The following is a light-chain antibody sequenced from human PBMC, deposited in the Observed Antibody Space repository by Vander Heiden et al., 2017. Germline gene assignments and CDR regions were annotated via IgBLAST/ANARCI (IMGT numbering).Light chain of an antibody. CDR3: QQYNSYPFS. Sequence: DIQMTQSPSTLSASVADRFTITSRSSQSISSWLAWYQQKPGKAPKLLIYKASSLESGVPSRFSGSGSGTEFTLTISSLHPDDFATYYCQQYNSYPFSLGRGTKVDIK. CDR1: QSISSW. V-gene: IGKV1-5*03. J-gene: IGKJ3*01. CDR2: KAS.